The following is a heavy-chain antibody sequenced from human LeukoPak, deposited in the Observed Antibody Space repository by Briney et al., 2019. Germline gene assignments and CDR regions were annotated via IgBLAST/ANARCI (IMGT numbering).Heavy chain of an antibody. CDR2: IYTSGST. J-gene: IGHJ6*03. CDR1: GGSISSGSYY. V-gene: IGHV4-61*02. Sequence: SQTLSLTCTVSGGSISSGSYYWSWIRQPAGKGREWIGRIYTSGSTNYNPSLKRRVTISVDTSKNQFSLKLSSVTAADTAMYYCARGVVIIRSPYYMDVWGKGTTVTVSS. D-gene: IGHD3-3*01. CDR3: ARGVVIIRSPYYMDV.